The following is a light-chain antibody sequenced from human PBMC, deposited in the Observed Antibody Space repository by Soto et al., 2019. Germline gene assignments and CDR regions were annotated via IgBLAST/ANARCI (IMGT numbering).Light chain of an antibody. CDR1: QSVSSSD. Sequence: DIVMTQSPDSLAVSLGERATLSCRASQSVSSSDLGWYQQKPGQAPRLLIYGSSSRATGIPDRFSGSGSGTDFTLTISRLEPEDFAVYFCHQYGSTFTFGQGTRLEI. J-gene: IGKJ5*01. CDR3: HQYGSTFT. V-gene: IGKV3-20*01. CDR2: GSS.